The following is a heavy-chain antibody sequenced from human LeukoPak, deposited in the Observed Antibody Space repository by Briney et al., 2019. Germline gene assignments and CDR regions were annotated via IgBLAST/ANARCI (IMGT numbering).Heavy chain of an antibody. D-gene: IGHD2-8*01. J-gene: IGHJ4*02. V-gene: IGHV4-34*01. CDR3: ARNDGRPYYFDY. CDR2: INHSGST. CDR1: GGSFSGYY. Sequence: SETLSLTCAVYGGSFSGYYWSWIRQPPGKGLEWIGEINHSGSTNYNPSLKSRVTISVDTSKNQFSLKLSSVTAADTAVYYCARNDGRPYYFDYWGQGTLVTVSS.